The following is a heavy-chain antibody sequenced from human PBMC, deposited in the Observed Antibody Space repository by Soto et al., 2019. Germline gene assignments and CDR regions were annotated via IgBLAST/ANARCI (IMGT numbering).Heavy chain of an antibody. Sequence: GGSLRRSCAASGFTFTSYIVNWVRQAPGKRLEWVSSISSTTNYIYYGDSMKGRFTISRDNAKNSLYLEMNSLRAEDTAVYYCARESEDLTSNFDYWGQGTLVTVSS. V-gene: IGHV3-21*06. CDR3: ARESEDLTSNFDY. CDR1: GFTFTSYI. CDR2: ISSTTNYI. J-gene: IGHJ4*02.